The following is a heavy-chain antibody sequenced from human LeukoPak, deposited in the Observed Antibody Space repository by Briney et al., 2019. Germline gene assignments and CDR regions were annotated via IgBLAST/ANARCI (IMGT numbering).Heavy chain of an antibody. D-gene: IGHD6-19*01. V-gene: IGHV1-69*13. Sequence: SVKVSCKASGGTFSSYAISWVRQAPGQGLEWMGGIIPIFGTANYAQKFQGRVTITADESTSTAYMELSSLRSEDTAVYYCARGGPVAATHKYFQHWGQGTLVTVSS. CDR1: GGTFSSYA. CDR2: IIPIFGTA. J-gene: IGHJ1*01. CDR3: ARGGPVAATHKYFQH.